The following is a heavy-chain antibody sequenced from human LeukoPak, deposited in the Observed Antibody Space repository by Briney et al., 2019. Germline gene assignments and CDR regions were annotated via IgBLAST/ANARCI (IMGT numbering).Heavy chain of an antibody. CDR3: VRPGGYIFY. D-gene: IGHD5-12*01. CDR2: IYPADSDT. CDR1: GYSFTSYW. V-gene: IGHV5-51*01. J-gene: IGHJ4*02. Sequence: GESLKISCKGSGYSFTSYWIGWVRQMPGKGLEWMGIIYPADSDTKYSPSLQGQVTISADKSINTAYLQWSSLRASDTAMYYCVRPGGYIFYWGQGTLVTVSA.